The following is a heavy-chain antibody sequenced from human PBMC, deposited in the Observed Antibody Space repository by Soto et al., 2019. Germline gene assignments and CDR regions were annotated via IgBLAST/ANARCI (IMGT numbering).Heavy chain of an antibody. CDR2: MNPNSGNT. CDR1: GYTFTSYD. Sequence: ASVKVSCKASGYTFTSYDINWVRQATGQGLEWMGWMNPNSGNTGYAQKFQGRVTMTRNTSISTAYMELSSLRSEDTAVYYCARLPYYDILTGYYPDDYWGQGTLVTVSS. V-gene: IGHV1-8*01. J-gene: IGHJ4*02. CDR3: ARLPYYDILTGYYPDDY. D-gene: IGHD3-9*01.